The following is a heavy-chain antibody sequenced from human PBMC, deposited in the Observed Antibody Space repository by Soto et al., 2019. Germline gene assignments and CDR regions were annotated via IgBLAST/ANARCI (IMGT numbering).Heavy chain of an antibody. CDR2: ISGSGGST. Sequence: GESLKISCAASGFTFSSYAMSWVRQAPGKGLEWVSAISGSGGSTYYADSVKGRFTISRDNSKNTLYLQMNSLRAEDTAVYYCAKAPNLYCSSTSCDVWGQGTLVTVSS. V-gene: IGHV3-23*01. J-gene: IGHJ4*02. CDR1: GFTFSSYA. CDR3: AKAPNLYCSSTSCDV. D-gene: IGHD2-2*01.